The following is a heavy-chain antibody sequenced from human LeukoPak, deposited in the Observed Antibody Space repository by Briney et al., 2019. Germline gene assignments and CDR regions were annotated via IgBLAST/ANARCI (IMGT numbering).Heavy chain of an antibody. CDR2: IRYDESNK. CDR3: ATMQWLEGVDWFDP. V-gene: IGHV3-30*02. CDR1: GFIFSDYG. Sequence: GGSLRLSCAASGFIFSDYGMHWVRQAPGKGLEWVAFIRYDESNKFYADSVKGRFTISRDNSENILFLQMNSLRAEDTAVYYCATMQWLEGVDWFDPWGQGTLVTVSS. D-gene: IGHD6-19*01. J-gene: IGHJ5*02.